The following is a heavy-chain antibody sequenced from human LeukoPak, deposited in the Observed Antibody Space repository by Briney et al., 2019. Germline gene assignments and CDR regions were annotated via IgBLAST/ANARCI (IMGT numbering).Heavy chain of an antibody. V-gene: IGHV4-61*02. CDR3: ARVLRGYYGSGTLDV. J-gene: IGHJ6*04. CDR1: GGSISSGSYY. D-gene: IGHD3-10*01. Sequence: SQTLSLTCTVSGGSISSGSYYWSWIRQPAGKGLEWIGRIYTSGRTNYNPSLKSRVTISVDTSKNQFSLKLSSVTAADTAVYYCARVLRGYYGSGTLDVWGKGTTVTVSS. CDR2: IYTSGRT.